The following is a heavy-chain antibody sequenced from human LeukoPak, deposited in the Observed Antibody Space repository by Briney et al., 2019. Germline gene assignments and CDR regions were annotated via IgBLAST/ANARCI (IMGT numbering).Heavy chain of an antibody. CDR2: ISSSGSTI. CDR3: AREGCGSTSCYAGGLY. CDR1: GFTFSSYE. J-gene: IGHJ4*02. Sequence: GGSLRLSCAASGFTFSSYEMNWVRQAPGKGLEWVSYISSSGSTIYYADSVKGRFTISRDNAKSSLYLQMNSLRAEDTAVYYCAREGCGSTSCYAGGLYWGQGTLVTVSS. D-gene: IGHD2-2*01. V-gene: IGHV3-48*03.